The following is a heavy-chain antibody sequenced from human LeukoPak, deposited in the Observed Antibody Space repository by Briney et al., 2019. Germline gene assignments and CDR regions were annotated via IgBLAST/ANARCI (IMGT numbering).Heavy chain of an antibody. Sequence: SETLSLTCTVSGGSINDYYWTWIRQAPGKGLEWIGYISNSGTTDYNPSLKSRVTMSVDTSNNEFSLRLTAVTAADTAMYYCARVVRGAVTSNCFDPWGQGTLVTVSS. J-gene: IGHJ5*02. CDR1: GGSINDYY. CDR3: ARVVRGAVTSNCFDP. CDR2: ISNSGTT. D-gene: IGHD4-17*01. V-gene: IGHV4-59*01.